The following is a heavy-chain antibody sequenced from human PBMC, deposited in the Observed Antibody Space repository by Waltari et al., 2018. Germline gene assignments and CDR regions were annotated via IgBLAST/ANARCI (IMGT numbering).Heavy chain of an antibody. D-gene: IGHD2-15*01. CDR2: IIPIFGKA. CDR1: GGTFSSYA. CDR3: ARDRGYCSGGSCYGLDY. V-gene: IGHV1-69*01. J-gene: IGHJ4*03. Sequence: QVQLVQSGAEVKKPGSSVKVSCKASGGTFSSYAISWVRKAPGQGLEWMGGIIPIFGKANYAQKFQGRVTMTADESTSTAYMELSSLRSEDTAVYYCARDRGYCSGGSCYGLDYWGQGTTVTVSS.